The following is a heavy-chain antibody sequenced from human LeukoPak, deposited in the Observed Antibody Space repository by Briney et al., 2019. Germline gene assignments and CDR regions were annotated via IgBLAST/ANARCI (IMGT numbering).Heavy chain of an antibody. Sequence: SETLSLTCTVSGGSISSSSYYWGWIRQPPGKGLEWIGSIYYSGSTYYNPSLRSRVTISVDTSKNQFSLRLGSVTAADTAVYYCARVQSRLSWFDPWGQGTLVTVSS. J-gene: IGHJ5*02. CDR2: IYYSGST. V-gene: IGHV4-39*07. CDR1: GGSISSSSYY. CDR3: ARVQSRLSWFDP.